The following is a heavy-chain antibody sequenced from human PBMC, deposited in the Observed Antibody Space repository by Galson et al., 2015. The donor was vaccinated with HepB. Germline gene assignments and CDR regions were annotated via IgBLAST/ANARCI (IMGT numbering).Heavy chain of an antibody. J-gene: IGHJ5*02. D-gene: IGHD4-17*01. CDR1: GFSLSTSGVG. Sequence: PALVKPTQTLTLTCTFSGFSLSTSGVGVGWIRQPPGKALEWLAMICWKDEKRYSPSLKSRLTITKDTSKNQVVLTMTNMDPVDTATYYCAHTRGATVTTMGFDNWFDPWGQGTLVTVSS. CDR3: AHTRGATVTTMGFDNWFDP. CDR2: ICWKDEK. V-gene: IGHV2-5*01.